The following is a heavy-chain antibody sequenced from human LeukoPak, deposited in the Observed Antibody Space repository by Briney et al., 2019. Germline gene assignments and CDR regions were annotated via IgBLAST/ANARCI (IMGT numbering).Heavy chain of an antibody. CDR3: ARDVGAARDY. Sequence: GGSLRLSCAASGFTFSDYYMDWVRQAPGKGLEWVGRIRNKANSYTTEYAASVKGRFTISRDDSQNSLYLQMNSLKTEDTAIYYCARDVGAARDYWGQGTLVTVSS. V-gene: IGHV3-72*01. CDR1: GFTFSDYY. D-gene: IGHD3-16*01. CDR2: IRNKANSYTT. J-gene: IGHJ4*02.